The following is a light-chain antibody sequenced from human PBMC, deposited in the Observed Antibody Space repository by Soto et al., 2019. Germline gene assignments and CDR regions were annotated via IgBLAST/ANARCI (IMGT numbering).Light chain of an antibody. CDR1: SSNIGTNT. CDR3: AAWDGSLNDVL. Sequence: QSVLTQPPSASGTPGQRVTISCSGSSSNIGTNTVNWYQQLPGSAPKFLIYSNNQRPSGVPDRFSGSKSGTSASLAISGLQPDDEADYDCAAWDGSLNDVLFGGGTKLTVL. V-gene: IGLV1-44*01. CDR2: SNN. J-gene: IGLJ2*01.